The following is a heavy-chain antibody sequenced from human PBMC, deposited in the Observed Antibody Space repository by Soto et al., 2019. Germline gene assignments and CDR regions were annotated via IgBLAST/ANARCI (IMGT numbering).Heavy chain of an antibody. V-gene: IGHV3-66*01. CDR3: ARVPLWFGAPGGWFDP. Sequence: GGSLRLSCTASGFTGSSNYMSWVRQAPGKGLEWVSVIYSGGSTYYADSVKGRFTISRDNSKNTLYLQMNSLRAEDTAVYYCARVPLWFGAPGGWFDPWGQGTLVTVSS. CDR2: IYSGGST. J-gene: IGHJ5*02. CDR1: GFTGSSNY. D-gene: IGHD3-10*01.